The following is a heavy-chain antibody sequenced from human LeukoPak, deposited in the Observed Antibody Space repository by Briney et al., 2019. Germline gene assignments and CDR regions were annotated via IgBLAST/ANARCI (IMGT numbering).Heavy chain of an antibody. Sequence: SDTLSLTCGVSGYSISSNNWWGWIRQPPGKVLEWIGYIHYSGSAYYNPSLKSRVTMSVDTSRNQISLKLNSVTAVDTAVYYCASRMYGSSGRYFHHWGQGTLVTVSS. D-gene: IGHD6-13*01. CDR3: ASRMYGSSGRYFHH. CDR2: IHYSGSA. V-gene: IGHV4-28*01. CDR1: GYSISSNNW. J-gene: IGHJ1*01.